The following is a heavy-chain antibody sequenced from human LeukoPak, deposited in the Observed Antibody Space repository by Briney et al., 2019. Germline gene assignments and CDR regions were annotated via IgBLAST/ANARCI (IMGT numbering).Heavy chain of an antibody. CDR1: GGSITATNW. J-gene: IGHJ4*02. V-gene: IGHV4-4*02. CDR3: TRESGAFSPFGF. Sequence: SETLSLTCAVSGGSITATNWWSWVQRPPGKGLEWIGEVHLSGATNYNLSLESRVSMSIDKSKNHLSLEVTSVTAADTAIYYCTRESGAFSPFGFWGQGTLVTVSS. D-gene: IGHD1-26*01. CDR2: VHLSGAT.